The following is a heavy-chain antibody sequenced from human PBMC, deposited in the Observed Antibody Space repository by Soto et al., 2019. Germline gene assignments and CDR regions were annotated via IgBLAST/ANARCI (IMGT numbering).Heavy chain of an antibody. Sequence: EVQLVESGGGLVKPGGSLRLSCAASGFTFSSYSMNWVRQAPGKGLEWVSSISSSSSYIYYADLVKGRFTISRDNAKNSLYLQMNSLRAEDTAVYYCARAVVPAASYYYYGMDVWGQGTTVTVSS. D-gene: IGHD2-2*01. CDR3: ARAVVPAASYYYYGMDV. V-gene: IGHV3-21*01. CDR1: GFTFSSYS. J-gene: IGHJ6*02. CDR2: ISSSSSYI.